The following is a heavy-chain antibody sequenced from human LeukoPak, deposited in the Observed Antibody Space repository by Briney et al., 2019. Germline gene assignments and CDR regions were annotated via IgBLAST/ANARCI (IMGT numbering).Heavy chain of an antibody. CDR2: IYYSGST. D-gene: IGHD3-3*01. V-gene: IGHV4-39*01. CDR3: ARHFDADDLWSGYSPLLDY. J-gene: IGHJ4*02. CDR1: GGSVSSGSYY. Sequence: SETLSLTCTVSGGSVSSGSYYWGWIRQPPGKGLEWIGSIYYSGSTYYNPSLESRVTISVDTSKNQFSLKLSSVTAADTAVYYCARHFDADDLWSGYSPLLDYWGQGTLVTVSS.